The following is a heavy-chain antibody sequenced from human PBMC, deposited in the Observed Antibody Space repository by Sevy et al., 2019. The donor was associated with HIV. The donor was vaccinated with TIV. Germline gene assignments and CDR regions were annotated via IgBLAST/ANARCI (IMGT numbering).Heavy chain of an antibody. CDR3: ARENSSGWYVDY. J-gene: IGHJ4*02. D-gene: IGHD6-19*01. Sequence: GESLKISCAASGFTFSSYGMHWVRQAPGKGLEWVAVIWYDGSNKYYADSVKGRFTISRDNSKNTLYLQMNSLRAEDTAVYYCARENSSGWYVDYWGQGTLVTVSS. CDR1: GFTFSSYG. CDR2: IWYDGSNK. V-gene: IGHV3-33*01.